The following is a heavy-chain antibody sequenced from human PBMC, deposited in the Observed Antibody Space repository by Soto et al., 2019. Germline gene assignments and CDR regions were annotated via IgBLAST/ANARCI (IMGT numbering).Heavy chain of an antibody. D-gene: IGHD3-10*01. CDR3: ARRASNDYGSGVDYFDH. V-gene: IGHV5-51*01. CDR1: GYSFTRYS. Sequence: GESLKISCKGSGYSFTRYSIAWVRQMPGKGLQWMGVIFPGDSDTVYSPSFQGQVTISADKSISTAYLQWSSLKASDTAMYYCARRASNDYGSGVDYFDHWGQGTLVTVSS. CDR2: IFPGDSDT. J-gene: IGHJ4*02.